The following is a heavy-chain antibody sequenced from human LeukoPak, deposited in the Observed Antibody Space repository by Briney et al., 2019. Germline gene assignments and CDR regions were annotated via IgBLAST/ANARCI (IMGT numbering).Heavy chain of an antibody. Sequence: GASVKVSCKASGGTFSSYAISWVRQAPGQGLEWMGWISAYNGNTNYAQKLQGRVTMTTDTSTSTAYMELRSLRSDDTAVYYCARGLRDSSGYFGPRWGQGTLVTVSS. CDR2: ISAYNGNT. J-gene: IGHJ4*02. D-gene: IGHD3-22*01. CDR3: ARGLRDSSGYFGPR. CDR1: GGTFSSYA. V-gene: IGHV1-18*01.